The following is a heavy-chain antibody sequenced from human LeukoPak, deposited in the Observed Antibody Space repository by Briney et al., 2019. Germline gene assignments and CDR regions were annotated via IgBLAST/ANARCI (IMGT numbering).Heavy chain of an antibody. CDR1: GGSISSYY. J-gene: IGHJ4*02. CDR2: IYYSGST. CDR3: ARGPTRIFDY. V-gene: IGHV4-59*01. Sequence: SETLSLTCTVSGGSISSYYWSWIRQPPGKGLEWIGYIYYSGSTNYNPSLKSRVTISVDTSKNQFSLKLSSVTAADTAVYYCARGPTRIFDYWGQGILVTVSS.